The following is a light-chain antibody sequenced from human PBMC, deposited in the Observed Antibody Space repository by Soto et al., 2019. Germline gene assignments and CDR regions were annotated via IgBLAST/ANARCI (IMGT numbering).Light chain of an antibody. CDR2: KAS. CDR1: QSISTW. V-gene: IGKV1-5*03. J-gene: IGKJ1*01. CDR3: QQDYCLRT. Sequence: DIQMTQSPSTLSASVGDRVTITCRASQSISTWVAWYQQNPGKAPKVLIYKASSLESGVPARFSGSGSGTEFTLTSDSLQPDDFAIYYWQQDYCLRTFGQGTKVEIK.